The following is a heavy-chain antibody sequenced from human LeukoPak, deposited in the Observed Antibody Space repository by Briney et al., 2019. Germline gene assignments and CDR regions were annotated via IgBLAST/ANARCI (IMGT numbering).Heavy chain of an antibody. D-gene: IGHD3-3*01. CDR3: ANVPRGAGTSSGY. J-gene: IGHJ4*02. CDR2: ISGSGGST. Sequence: GGSLRLSCAASRFTFSNYAMNWVRQAPGKGLEWVSAISGSGGSTYYVDSVKGRFTISRDNSKNTLYLQMNSLRAEDTAVYYCANVPRGAGTSSGYWGQGTLVTVSS. V-gene: IGHV3-23*01. CDR1: RFTFSNYA.